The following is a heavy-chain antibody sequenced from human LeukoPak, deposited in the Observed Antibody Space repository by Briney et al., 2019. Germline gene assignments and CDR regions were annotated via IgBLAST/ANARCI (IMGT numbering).Heavy chain of an antibody. CDR2: ISSSSSYI. J-gene: IGHJ4*02. V-gene: IGHV3-21*01. Sequence: PGGSLRLSCAASGFTFSSYSMNWVRQAPGKGLEWVSSISSSSSYIYYADSVKGQFTTSRDNAKNSLYLQMNSLRAEDTAVYYCARGPRGYSYGVFDYWGQGTLVTVSS. CDR1: GFTFSSYS. CDR3: ARGPRGYSYGVFDY. D-gene: IGHD5-18*01.